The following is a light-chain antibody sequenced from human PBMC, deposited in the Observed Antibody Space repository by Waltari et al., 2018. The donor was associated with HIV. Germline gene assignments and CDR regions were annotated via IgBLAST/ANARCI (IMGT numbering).Light chain of an antibody. V-gene: IGKV1-12*01. J-gene: IGKJ4*01. CDR1: QGISSW. Sequence: DIQMTQSPSAVSAYVGDRVTITCRASQGISSWLAWYQQKPGKAPKLLIFATSTLQSGVPSRFSVGGSGTDFTLTITSLQPEDSATYCCQQSDRLPFTFGGGTKVEIK. CDR3: QQSDRLPFT. CDR2: ATS.